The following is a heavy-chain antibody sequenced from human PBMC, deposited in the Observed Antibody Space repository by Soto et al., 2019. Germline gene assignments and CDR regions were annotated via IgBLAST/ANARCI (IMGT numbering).Heavy chain of an antibody. J-gene: IGHJ5*02. CDR1: GGTVASSHW. D-gene: IGHD2-21*02. V-gene: IGHV4-4*01. CDR3: AREIVTAGGNNYFDP. CDR2: VYHTGDT. Sequence: LSLTCGVSGGTVASSHWWSWVRQSPGGGLEWIGNVYHTGDTNFNPSLQSRVTISVDKSNNQFSLRLNSLTAADTAVYFCAREIVTAGGNNYFDPWGPGTLVTVSS.